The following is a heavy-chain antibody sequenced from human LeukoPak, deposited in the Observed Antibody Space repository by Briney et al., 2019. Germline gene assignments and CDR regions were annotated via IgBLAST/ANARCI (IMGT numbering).Heavy chain of an antibody. V-gene: IGHV4-30-2*01. CDR1: GGSISSGGFS. CDR3: ARVRNLKSAFDI. D-gene: IGHD1-14*01. CDR2: IYHSGST. Sequence: SDTLSLTCAVSGGSISSGGFSWSWIRQPPGKGLEGCGYIYHSGSTYYNPSLKSRATISVGRSKNQFSLKLSSVTAADTGVYYCARVRNLKSAFDIWGQGTMVTVSS. J-gene: IGHJ3*02.